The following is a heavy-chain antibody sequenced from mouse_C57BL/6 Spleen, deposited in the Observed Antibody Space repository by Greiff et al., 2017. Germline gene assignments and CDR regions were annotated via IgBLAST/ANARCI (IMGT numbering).Heavy chain of an antibody. CDR2: IDPSDSYT. CDR3: ARSLYYYGSSPYYLDY. CDR1: GYTFTSYW. J-gene: IGHJ2*01. D-gene: IGHD1-1*01. V-gene: IGHV1-69*01. Sequence: QVQLQQPGAELVMPGASVKLSCKASGYTFTSYWMHWVKQRPGQGLEWIGEIDPSDSYTNYNQKFKGKSTLTVDKSSSTAYMQLSSLTSEDSVVYYCARSLYYYGSSPYYLDYWGQGTTLTVSS.